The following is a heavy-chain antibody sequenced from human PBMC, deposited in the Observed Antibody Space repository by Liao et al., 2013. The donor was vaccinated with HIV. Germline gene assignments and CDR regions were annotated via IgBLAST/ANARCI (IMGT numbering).Heavy chain of an antibody. CDR3: ARVSVFDAFDI. CDR1: GGFINSGGFS. CDR2: IYHSGTT. Sequence: QVQLQESGSGLVKPSETLSLTCAVSGGFINSGGFSWSWIRQPPGKGLEWIGYIYHSGTTYSNPSLKSRVTMSLDRSKNQFSLRLSSVTAADTAVYYCARVSVFDAFDIWGQGTMVTVSS. V-gene: IGHV4-30-2*01. J-gene: IGHJ3*02.